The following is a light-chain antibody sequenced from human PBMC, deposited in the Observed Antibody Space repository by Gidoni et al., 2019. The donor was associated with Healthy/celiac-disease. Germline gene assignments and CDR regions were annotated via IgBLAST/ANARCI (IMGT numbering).Light chain of an antibody. Sequence: IVMTPSPATLSVSPGERATLSCRASQSVSSNLAWYQQKPGQAPRLLIYGASTRATGIPARCSGSGAGTEVTLTISSLQSEDVAVYYCQQYNNWPPLTFGGGTKVEIK. CDR3: QQYNNWPPLT. CDR1: QSVSSN. J-gene: IGKJ4*01. CDR2: GAS. V-gene: IGKV3-15*01.